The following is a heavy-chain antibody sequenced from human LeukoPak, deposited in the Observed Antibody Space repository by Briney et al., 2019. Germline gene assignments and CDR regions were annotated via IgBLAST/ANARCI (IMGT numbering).Heavy chain of an antibody. Sequence: SETLSLPCALYVGSFYGYYWRWMRQPPQKAPVWIGQINQRGSTKYNPSRKSRVTISVDTAKNQFSLKLSSVTAADTAVYYCARLGCSGGSCYRYYYYMDVWGKGTTVTVSS. J-gene: IGHJ6*03. CDR2: INQRGST. V-gene: IGHV4-34*01. CDR3: ARLGCSGGSCYRYYYYMDV. CDR1: VGSFYGYY. D-gene: IGHD2-15*01.